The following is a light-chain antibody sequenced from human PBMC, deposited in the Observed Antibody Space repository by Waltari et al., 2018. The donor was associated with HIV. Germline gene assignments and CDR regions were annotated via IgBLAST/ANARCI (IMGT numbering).Light chain of an antibody. CDR1: QSISTH. CDR3: QQRSNWPPSLT. CDR2: GAS. Sequence: DTQMTQSPSSLSASVGDTVTITCRAAQSISTHLNWYQQKPGQAPKLLIYGASTLQSGVPLRFSGGGSGTDFTLTISSLEPEDFAVYFCQQRSNWPPSLTFGGGTKVEIK. J-gene: IGKJ4*01. V-gene: IGKV1-39*01.